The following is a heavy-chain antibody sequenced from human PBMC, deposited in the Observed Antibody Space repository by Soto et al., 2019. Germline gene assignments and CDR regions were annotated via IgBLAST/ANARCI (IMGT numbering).Heavy chain of an antibody. CDR3: AKDKGYCSITSCLQLTYYYYGMDV. CDR1: GFTFSSYA. V-gene: IGHV3-23*01. J-gene: IGHJ6*02. Sequence: PGGSLRLSCAASGFTFSSYAMSWVRQAPGKGLEWVSAISGSGGSTYYADSVKGRFTISRDNSKNTLYLQMNSLRAEDTAVYYCAKDKGYCSITSCLQLTYYYYGMDVWGQGTTVTVSS. D-gene: IGHD2-2*01. CDR2: ISGSGGST.